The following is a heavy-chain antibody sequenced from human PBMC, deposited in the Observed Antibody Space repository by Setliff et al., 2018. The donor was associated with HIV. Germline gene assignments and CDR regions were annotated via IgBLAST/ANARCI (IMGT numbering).Heavy chain of an antibody. J-gene: IGHJ4*02. D-gene: IGHD3-16*02. CDR1: GPPIDVGSFF. Sequence: PSETLSLTCTVSGPPIDVGSFFWTWIRQSAGRGLEWIGHMSASGSAKYNPTLQSRVTLSVDPSNSQFSLNLTSVTAADTAVYYCARRRSGSSYRFFNYWGLGSLVTVSS. CDR3: ARRRSGSSYRFFNY. CDR2: MSASGSA. V-gene: IGHV4-61*09.